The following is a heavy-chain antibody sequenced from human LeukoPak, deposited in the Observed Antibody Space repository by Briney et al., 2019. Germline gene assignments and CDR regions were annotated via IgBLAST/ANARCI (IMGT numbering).Heavy chain of an antibody. CDR3: AKDRPSSGIYYGQFDF. CDR1: GFTFSSYA. Sequence: GGSLRLSCAASGFTFSSYAMSWVRQAPGKGLEWVSAMSGGDDSTYYADSVKGRFTISRDNSKKTLYLQMNGLRAEDTAVYYCAKDRPSSGIYYGQFDFWGQGTLVTVSS. J-gene: IGHJ4*02. D-gene: IGHD1-26*01. V-gene: IGHV3-23*01. CDR2: MSGGDDST.